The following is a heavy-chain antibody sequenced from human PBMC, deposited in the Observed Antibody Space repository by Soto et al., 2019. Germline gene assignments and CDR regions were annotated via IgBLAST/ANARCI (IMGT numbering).Heavy chain of an antibody. V-gene: IGHV4-34*01. CDR1: GGSFSGYY. Sequence: SETLSLTCAVYGGSFSGYYWSWIRQPPGKGLEWIGEINHSGSTNYNPSLKSRVTISVDTSKNQFSLKLSSVTAADTAVYYCARIGYCSGGSCFLCSPSSYHYRLAVWGQGTTVTVSS. CDR2: INHSGST. D-gene: IGHD2-15*01. CDR3: ARIGYCSGGSCFLCSPSSYHYRLAV. J-gene: IGHJ6*02.